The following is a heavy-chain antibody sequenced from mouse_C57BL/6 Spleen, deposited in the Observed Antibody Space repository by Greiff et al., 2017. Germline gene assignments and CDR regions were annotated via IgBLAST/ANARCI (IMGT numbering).Heavy chain of an antibody. CDR2: ISYDGSN. CDR1: GYSITSGYY. V-gene: IGHV3-6*01. Sequence: EVQLQQSGPGLVKPSQSLSLTCSVTGYSITSGYYWNWIRQFPGNKLEWMGYISYDGSNNYNPSLKNRISITRDTSKNQFFLKLNSVTTEDTATYYCARSYDARDYWGQGTSVTVSS. J-gene: IGHJ4*01. CDR3: ARSYDARDY. D-gene: IGHD2-3*01.